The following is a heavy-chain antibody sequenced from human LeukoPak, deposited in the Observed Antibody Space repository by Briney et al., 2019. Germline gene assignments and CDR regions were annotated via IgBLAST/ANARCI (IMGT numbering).Heavy chain of an antibody. CDR2: ISSSSSTI. CDR1: GFTFSSFS. CDR3: ARDHCPGGVCYNAFDI. J-gene: IGHJ3*02. V-gene: IGHV3-48*02. D-gene: IGHD2-8*02. Sequence: GGSLRLSCAASGFTFSSFSMNCVREAPGKGLEWGSYISSSSSTIYYADSVKARFTISRDNAKNSLYLQMTGLGEKDTAVYYCARDHCPGGVCYNAFDIWGQGTMVTVSS.